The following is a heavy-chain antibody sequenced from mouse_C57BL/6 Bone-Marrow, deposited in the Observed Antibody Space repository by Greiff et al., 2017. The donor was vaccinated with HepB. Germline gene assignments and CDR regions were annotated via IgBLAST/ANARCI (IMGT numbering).Heavy chain of an antibody. D-gene: IGHD1-1*01. CDR1: GFTFSSYA. V-gene: IGHV5-4*01. CDR2: ISDGGSYT. J-gene: IGHJ1*03. CDR3: ARETIITTVPYGWYFDV. Sequence: EVMLVESGGGLVKPGGSLKLSCAASGFTFSSYAMSWVRQTPEKRLEWVATISDGGSYTYYPDNVKGRFTISRDNAKNNLYLQMSHLKSEDTAMYYCARETIITTVPYGWYFDVWGTGTTVTVSS.